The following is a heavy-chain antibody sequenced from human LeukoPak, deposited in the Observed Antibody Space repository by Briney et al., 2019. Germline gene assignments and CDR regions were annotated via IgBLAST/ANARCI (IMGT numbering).Heavy chain of an antibody. J-gene: IGHJ6*04. CDR1: GFTFSSYT. V-gene: IGHV3-21*01. CDR2: ISSSGNYI. D-gene: IGHD3-10*02. Sequence: GGSLRLSCAASGFTFSSYTMNWVRQAPGKGLEWVSSISSSGNYIYYADSMKGRFTFSRDNAKNSLYLQMNSLRAEDTAVYYCAELGITMIGGVWGKGTTVTISS. CDR3: AELGITMIGGV.